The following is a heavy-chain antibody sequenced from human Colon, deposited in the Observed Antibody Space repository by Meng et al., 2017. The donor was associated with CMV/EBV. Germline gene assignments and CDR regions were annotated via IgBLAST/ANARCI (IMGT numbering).Heavy chain of an antibody. CDR3: TRDPFQSWAY. Sequence: EVQLVASGXGLVQPGGSLRLSCAASGFSVSNNYMTWVRQAPGKGLEWVSVIYPDGRTYYADSMKDRFTISRDSSKSTLYLQINSLRAEDTAVYYCTRDPFQSWAYWGLGTLVTVSS. D-gene: IGHD3-16*01. J-gene: IGHJ1*01. V-gene: IGHV3-66*01. CDR1: GFSVSNNY. CDR2: IYPDGRT.